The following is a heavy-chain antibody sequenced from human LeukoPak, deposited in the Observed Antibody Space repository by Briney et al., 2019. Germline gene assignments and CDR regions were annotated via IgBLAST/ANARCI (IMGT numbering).Heavy chain of an antibody. CDR3: ARGPRWSSGWYPMGAI. CDR1: GGSFSGYY. CDR2: INHSGST. D-gene: IGHD6-19*01. V-gene: IGHV4-34*01. Sequence: KPSETLSLTCAVYGGSFSGYYWSWIRQPPGKGLEWIGEINHSGSTNYNPSLKSRVTISVDTSKNQFSLKLSSVTAADTAVYYCARGPRWSSGWYPMGAIWGQGTMVTVSS. J-gene: IGHJ3*02.